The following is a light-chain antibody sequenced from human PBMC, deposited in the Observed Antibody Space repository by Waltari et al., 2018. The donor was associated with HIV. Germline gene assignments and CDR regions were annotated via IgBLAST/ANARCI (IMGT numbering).Light chain of an antibody. CDR1: SSNIGSSY. V-gene: IGLV1-47*01. CDR2: RNN. CDR3: ATWDDSLSGLWV. Sequence: QSVLTQPPSASGTPGQRVTISCSGSSSNIGSSYVYWYQRLPGPAPKLLMYRNNQRPSGVPDRFSGSKSGTSASLAISGLRSEDEADYYCATWDDSLSGLWVFGGGTKLTVL. J-gene: IGLJ3*02.